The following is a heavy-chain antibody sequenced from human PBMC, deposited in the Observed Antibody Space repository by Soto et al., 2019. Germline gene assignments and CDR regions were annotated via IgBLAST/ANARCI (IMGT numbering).Heavy chain of an antibody. CDR1: GFTFRNYG. V-gene: IGHV3-30*18. CDR3: AKEGSIAARRPFDY. Sequence: GGSLRLSCAASGFTFRNYGMHWVRQAPGKGLEWVAVVSDDGSNKNYVDSVKGRFTISRDNSKNTLSLHMNSLRAEDTAVYYCAKEGSIAARRPFDYWGQGTRVTVSS. CDR2: VSDDGSNK. J-gene: IGHJ4*02. D-gene: IGHD6-6*01.